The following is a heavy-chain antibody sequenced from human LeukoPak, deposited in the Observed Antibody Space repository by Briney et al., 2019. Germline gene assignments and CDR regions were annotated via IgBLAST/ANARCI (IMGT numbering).Heavy chain of an antibody. D-gene: IGHD3-3*01. Sequence: SETLSLTCTVSGGSISSYYWSWIRQPPGKGLEWIGYIYTSGSTNYNPSLKSRVTISVDTSKNQFSLKLSSVTAADTAVYYCARGVVPYYYYYKDVWGKGTTVTVSS. CDR3: ARGVVPYYYYYKDV. CDR2: IYTSGST. J-gene: IGHJ6*03. CDR1: GGSISSYY. V-gene: IGHV4-4*09.